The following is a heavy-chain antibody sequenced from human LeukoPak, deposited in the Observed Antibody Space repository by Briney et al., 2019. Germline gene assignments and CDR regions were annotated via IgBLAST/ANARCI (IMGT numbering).Heavy chain of an antibody. D-gene: IGHD2-2*01. J-gene: IGHJ6*03. CDR1: GYTFTSYY. CDR3: ARDSGCSSSSCYDYYYYYMDV. CDR2: INPSGGST. V-gene: IGHV1-46*01. Sequence: GASVKVSCKASGYTFTSYYMHWVRQAPGQGLEWMGIINPSGGSTSYAQKFQGRVTMTRDTSTSTVYMELSSLRSEDTAVYYCARDSGCSSSSCYDYYYYYMDVWGKGTTVTVSS.